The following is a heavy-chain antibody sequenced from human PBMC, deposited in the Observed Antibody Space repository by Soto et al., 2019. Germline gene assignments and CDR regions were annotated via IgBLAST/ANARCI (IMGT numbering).Heavy chain of an antibody. J-gene: IGHJ6*02. CDR3: ARLAVAGTEYYYYYYGMDV. CDR2: INHSGST. D-gene: IGHD6-19*01. V-gene: IGHV4-34*01. Sequence: KASETLSLTCAVYGGSFSGYYWSWIRQPPGKGLEWIGEINHSGSTNYNPSLKSRVTISVDTSKNQFSLKLSSVTAADTAVYYCARLAVAGTEYYYYYYGMDVWGQGTTVTVSS. CDR1: GGSFSGYY.